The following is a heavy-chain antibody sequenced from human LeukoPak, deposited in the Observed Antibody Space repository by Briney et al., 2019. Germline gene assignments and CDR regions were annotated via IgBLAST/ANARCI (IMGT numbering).Heavy chain of an antibody. CDR1: GFTFSDYY. V-gene: IGHV3-15*01. CDR2: IKSKTDGGTT. Sequence: GGSLRLSCAASGFTFSDYYMSWCRQAPGKGLEWVGRIKSKTDGGTTDYAATGKGRITISRDDKKNTLYLQMNSLKTEDTAVYYCTTNNRGRFDYWGQGTLVTVSS. J-gene: IGHJ4*02. CDR3: TTNNRGRFDY. D-gene: IGHD3-16*01.